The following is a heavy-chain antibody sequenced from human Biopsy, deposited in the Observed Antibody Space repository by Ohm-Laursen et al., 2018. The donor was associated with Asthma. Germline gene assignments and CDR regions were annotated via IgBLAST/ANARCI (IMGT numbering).Heavy chain of an antibody. Sequence: SLRLSCTASGFTFGDYWMSWVRQVPGKGLEWVANIKHDGSEKNHVDSLKGRFTISRDNAKNSLYLQMNSLRAEDTAVYYCARTFHFWSPYHAEHHQLWGQGTLVTVSS. J-gene: IGHJ1*01. CDR3: ARTFHFWSPYHAEHHQL. D-gene: IGHD3-3*02. CDR1: GFTFGDYW. CDR2: IKHDGSEK. V-gene: IGHV3-7*01.